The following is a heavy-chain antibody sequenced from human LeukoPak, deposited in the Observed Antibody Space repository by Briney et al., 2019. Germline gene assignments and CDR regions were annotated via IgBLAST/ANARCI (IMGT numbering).Heavy chain of an antibody. CDR3: ASTIVVVPAADDAFDI. CDR2: IIPILGIA. V-gene: IGHV1-69*02. CDR1: GGTFSSYT. J-gene: IGHJ3*02. Sequence: SVKVSCKASGGTFSSYTISWVRQAPGQGLEWMRRIIPILGIANYAQKFQGRVTITADKSTSTAYMELSSLRSEDTAVYYCASTIVVVPAADDAFDIWGQGTMVTVSS. D-gene: IGHD2-2*01.